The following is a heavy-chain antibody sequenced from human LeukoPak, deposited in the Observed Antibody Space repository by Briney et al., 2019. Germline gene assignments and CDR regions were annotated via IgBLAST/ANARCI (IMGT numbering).Heavy chain of an antibody. J-gene: IGHJ4*02. CDR2: ISSSSSYI. V-gene: IGHV3-21*01. Sequence: GGSLRLSCAASGFTFSSYSMNWVRQAPGKGLEWVSSISSSSSYIYYADSVKGRFTISRDNSKNTLYLQMNSLRAEDTAVYYCARDKFYSSSYFDYWGQGTLVTVSS. CDR3: ARDKFYSSSYFDY. CDR1: GFTFSSYS. D-gene: IGHD6-13*01.